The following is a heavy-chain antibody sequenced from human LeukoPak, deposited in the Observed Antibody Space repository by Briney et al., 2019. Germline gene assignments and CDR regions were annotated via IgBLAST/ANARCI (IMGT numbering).Heavy chain of an antibody. CDR2: ISSSGSDT. J-gene: IGHJ4*02. V-gene: IGHV3-11*04. D-gene: IGHD4-17*01. Sequence: PGGSLRLSCAASRFTFRDHFMSWIRQPPGKGLEYVSYISSSGSDTYYSDSVKGRFTVSRDNAKNSLFLQMNSLRAEDTAAYYCATAPTEDGDGSSPGYWGQGTLVTVSS. CDR3: ATAPTEDGDGSSPGY. CDR1: RFTFRDHF.